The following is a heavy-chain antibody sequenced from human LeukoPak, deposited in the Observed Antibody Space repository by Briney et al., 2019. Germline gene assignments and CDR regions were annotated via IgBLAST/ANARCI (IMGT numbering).Heavy chain of an antibody. CDR1: GGSISSSSYY. CDR2: IYYSGST. J-gene: IGHJ4*02. V-gene: IGHV4-39*01. Sequence: SETLTLTCTVSGGSISSSSYYWGWIRQPPGKGLEWIGSIYYSGSTYYNPSLKSRVTISVDTSKNQFSLKLSSVTAADTAVYYCARRRRLGYFDYWGQGTLVTVSS. CDR3: ARRRRLGYFDY. D-gene: IGHD3-16*01.